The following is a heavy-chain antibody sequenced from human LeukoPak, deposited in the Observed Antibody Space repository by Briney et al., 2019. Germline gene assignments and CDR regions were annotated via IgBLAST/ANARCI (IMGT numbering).Heavy chain of an antibody. CDR1: GFTFSDYS. J-gene: IGHJ4*02. CDR3: ARDFTVIHIFDH. Sequence: PGGSLRLSCAASGFTFSDYSMAWIRQAPGKGLEWLSYITGSGSNIFYADSVKGRFTISRDNSKNTLYLQMNSLRAEDTAVYYCARDFTVIHIFDHWGQGTLVTVSS. D-gene: IGHD4-17*01. CDR2: ITGSGSNI. V-gene: IGHV3-11*04.